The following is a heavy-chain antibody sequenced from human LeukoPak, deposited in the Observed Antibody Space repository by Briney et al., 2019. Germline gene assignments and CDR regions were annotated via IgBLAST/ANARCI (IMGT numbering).Heavy chain of an antibody. CDR2: IYYSGST. V-gene: IGHV4-59*01. CDR3: ARGGHSRHFDY. J-gene: IGHJ4*02. D-gene: IGHD6-13*01. CDR1: GGSISSYY. Sequence: SETLSLTCTVSGGSISSYYRSWIRQPPGKGLEWIGYIYYSGSTNYNPSLKSRVTISVDTSKNQFSLKLSSVTAADTAVYYCARGGHSRHFDYWGQGTLVTVSS.